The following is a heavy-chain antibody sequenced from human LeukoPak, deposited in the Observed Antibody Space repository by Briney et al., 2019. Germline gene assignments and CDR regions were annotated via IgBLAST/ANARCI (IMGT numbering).Heavy chain of an antibody. J-gene: IGHJ4*02. CDR1: GFSFSSYS. CDR2: ISTSKRYI. D-gene: IGHD3-22*01. Sequence: GGSLRLSCAASGFSFSSYSMNWVRQAPGKGLEWVSSISTSKRYIYYADSVKGRFTISRDNAKNTLYLQMNSLRAEDTAMYYCVRQYSYDSSGYYPWADSGQGTLVTVSS. CDR3: VRQYSYDSSGYYPWAD. V-gene: IGHV3-21*01.